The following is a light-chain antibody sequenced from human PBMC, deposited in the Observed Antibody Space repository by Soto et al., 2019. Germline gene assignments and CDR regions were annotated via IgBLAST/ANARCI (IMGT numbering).Light chain of an antibody. Sequence: AIRMTQSPSSLSASVGDRVTITCRASQDVSNDLGWYQQKPGKAPILLIYGASTLQSGVPSRFSGSGSGTDFTLTISSLQPEDSATYYCLQDHEYLTFGGGIKVDIK. CDR2: GAS. CDR1: QDVSND. V-gene: IGKV1-6*01. J-gene: IGKJ4*01. CDR3: LQDHEYLT.